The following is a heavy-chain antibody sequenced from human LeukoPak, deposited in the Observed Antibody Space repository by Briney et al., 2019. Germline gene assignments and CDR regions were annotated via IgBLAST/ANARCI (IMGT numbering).Heavy chain of an antibody. Sequence: GGSLRLSCAASGFTFSSYAMSWVRQAPGKGLEGVSAISGSGGSTYYADSVKGRFTISRDNSKNTLYLQMNSLRAEDTAVYYRAKVTYDFWSGYIDYWGQGTLVTVSS. D-gene: IGHD3-3*01. J-gene: IGHJ4*02. CDR1: GFTFSSYA. CDR3: AKVTYDFWSGYIDY. V-gene: IGHV3-23*01. CDR2: ISGSGGST.